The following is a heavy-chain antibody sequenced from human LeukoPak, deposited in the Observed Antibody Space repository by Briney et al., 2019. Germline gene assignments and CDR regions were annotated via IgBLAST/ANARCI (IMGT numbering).Heavy chain of an antibody. CDR1: GFTFSIYS. CDR2: ISGSSSST. Sequence: QPGGSLRLSCAASGFTFSIYSMNWVRQAPGKGLEWVAFISGSSSSTFYADSVKGRFTVSRDNAKNTLYLQMKSLRDEDTAVYYCARNPGGIGDYWGQGTPVTVSS. D-gene: IGHD4-23*01. CDR3: ARNPGGIGDY. V-gene: IGHV3-48*02. J-gene: IGHJ4*02.